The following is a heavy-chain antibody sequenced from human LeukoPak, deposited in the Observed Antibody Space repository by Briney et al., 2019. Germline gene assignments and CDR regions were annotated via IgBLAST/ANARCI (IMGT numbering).Heavy chain of an antibody. CDR1: GFTFSSYS. D-gene: IGHD6-6*01. J-gene: IGHJ4*02. CDR2: ISSSSSYI. V-gene: IGHV3-21*01. Sequence: GGSLRLSCAASGFTFSSYSMNWVRQAPGKGLEWVSSISSSSSYIYYADSVKGRFTISRDNAKNSLYLQMNSLRAEDTAVYYCARIAPYSSSSGLIYYFDYWGQGTLVTVSS. CDR3: ARIAPYSSSSGLIYYFDY.